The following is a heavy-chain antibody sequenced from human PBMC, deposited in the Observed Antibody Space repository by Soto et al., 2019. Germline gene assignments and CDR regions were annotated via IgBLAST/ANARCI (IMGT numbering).Heavy chain of an antibody. D-gene: IGHD2-8*02. CDR2: INPDSGAY. J-gene: IGHJ4*02. CDR1: GYSFTGYY. CDR3: ARGDYGTGGYPFPYFDY. Sequence: HEHLVQSGAEVKRPGASLKVSCKASGYSFTGYYIHWVRQAPGQGLEWMGWINPDSGAYNYALNFQGRVTLTSDTSIRTASMDLSSLTSDDTAVYYCARGDYGTGGYPFPYFDYWGQGTLVIVSS. V-gene: IGHV1-2*02.